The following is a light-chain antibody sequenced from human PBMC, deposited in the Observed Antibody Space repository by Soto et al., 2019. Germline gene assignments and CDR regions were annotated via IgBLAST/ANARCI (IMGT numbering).Light chain of an antibody. Sequence: DIQMTQSPSSLSASVGDRVTITCRASQSISSYLNWYQQKPGKAPKLLIYAASSLQSGVPSRFSGSGSGTEFTLTISSLQPDDFATYYCQQYSAYPYTFGQGTK. CDR1: QSISSY. V-gene: IGKV1-39*01. CDR3: QQYSAYPYT. CDR2: AAS. J-gene: IGKJ2*01.